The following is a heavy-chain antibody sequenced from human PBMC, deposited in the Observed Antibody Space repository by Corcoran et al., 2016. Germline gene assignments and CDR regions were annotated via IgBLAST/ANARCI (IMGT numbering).Heavy chain of an antibody. D-gene: IGHD3-10*01. CDR3: ERLISAGGALDY. V-gene: IGHV3-33*01. Sequence: QVQLVESGGGVVQPGRSLRLSCAASGFTFSSYGMHWVRQAPGEGLEWVAVIWYDGSNKYYADSVKGRFTISRDNSKNTLYLQMNSLRAEDTAVYYGERLISAGGALDYWGQGTLVTVSS. J-gene: IGHJ4*02. CDR1: GFTFSSYG. CDR2: IWYDGSNK.